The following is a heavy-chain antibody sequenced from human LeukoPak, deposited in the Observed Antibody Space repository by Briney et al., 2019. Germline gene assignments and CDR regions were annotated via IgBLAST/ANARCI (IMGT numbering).Heavy chain of an antibody. Sequence: SETLSLTCAVSGGSISSSNWWSWVRQPPGKGLEWIGEIYHSGSTNYNPSLKSRVTISVDKSKNQFSLKLSSVTAADTAVYYCARVSGGFPDYYDSSGNWFDPWGQGTLVTASS. V-gene: IGHV4-4*02. D-gene: IGHD3-22*01. J-gene: IGHJ5*02. CDR1: GGSISSSNW. CDR3: ARVSGGFPDYYDSSGNWFDP. CDR2: IYHSGST.